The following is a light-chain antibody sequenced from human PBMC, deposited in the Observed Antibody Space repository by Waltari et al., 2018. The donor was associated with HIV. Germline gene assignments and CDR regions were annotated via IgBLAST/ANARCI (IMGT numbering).Light chain of an antibody. CDR1: QSVLYSSDNTNY. CDR3: HQYYSAPWT. V-gene: IGKV4-1*01. CDR2: WAS. Sequence: DIVMTQSPDSLAVSLGETATINCKSSQSVLYSSDNTNYLAWSQQKPGQPPKLLIYWASTRESGVPDRFSGSGSGTDFTLTISSLQAEDVAVYYCHQYYSAPWTFGQGTKVEI. J-gene: IGKJ1*01.